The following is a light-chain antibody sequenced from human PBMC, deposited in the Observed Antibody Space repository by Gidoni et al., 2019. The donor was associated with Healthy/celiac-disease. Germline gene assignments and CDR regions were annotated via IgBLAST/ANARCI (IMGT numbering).Light chain of an antibody. J-gene: IGLJ2*01. Sequence: SCALSQQPSVSVSPGQTAIITCSGDKFGDKYACWYQQKPGQSPVLVIYQDSKRPSGIPERFTGSNSGNTATLTIRGTQAIDEADNYCQGWDSRTAVFGGGTKLTVL. CDR1: KFGDKY. CDR2: QDS. CDR3: QGWDSRTAV. V-gene: IGLV3-1*01.